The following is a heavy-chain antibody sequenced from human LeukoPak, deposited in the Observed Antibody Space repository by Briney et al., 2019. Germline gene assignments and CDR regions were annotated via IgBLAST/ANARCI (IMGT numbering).Heavy chain of an antibody. CDR2: INPNSGGT. Sequence: GASVKVSCKASGYTFTGYYMHWVRQAPGQGLEWMGWINPNSGGTNYAQKFQGRVTMTRHTSISTAYMELSRLRSDDTAVYYCARDSGGRSSSMQNGYFQHWGQGTLVTVSS. CDR3: ARDSGGRSSSMQNGYFQH. V-gene: IGHV1-2*02. CDR1: GYTFTGYY. J-gene: IGHJ1*01. D-gene: IGHD6-13*01.